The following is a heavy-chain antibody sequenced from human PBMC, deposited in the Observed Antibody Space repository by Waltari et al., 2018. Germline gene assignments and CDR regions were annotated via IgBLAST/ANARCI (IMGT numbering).Heavy chain of an antibody. V-gene: IGHV3-23*01. D-gene: IGHD6-13*01. CDR3: AKEVWQQLVKMVGWYDP. J-gene: IGHJ5*02. CDR2: FVSDGRR. Sequence: EVQLLESGGGLVQPGGSLRLSCVDSGFNLNTNAMSWARQGPGKWLEWVSAFVSDGRRYYADSVKGRFTISKDTTKSTLDLQMDSRRAEDTAVYYCAKEVWQQLVKMVGWYDPWGQGTLVTVSS. CDR1: GFNLNTNA.